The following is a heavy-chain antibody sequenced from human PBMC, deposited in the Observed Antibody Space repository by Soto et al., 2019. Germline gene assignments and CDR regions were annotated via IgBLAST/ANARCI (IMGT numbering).Heavy chain of an antibody. J-gene: IGHJ5*02. Sequence: SETLSLTCAVYGGSFSGYYWSWIRQPPGKGLEWIGEINHSGSTNYNPSLKIRVTISVDTSKNQFSLKLSSVTAADTAVYYCARGDIVVVPAAIGENNWFDPWGQGTLVTVSS. CDR3: ARGDIVVVPAAIGENNWFDP. V-gene: IGHV4-34*01. CDR1: GGSFSGYY. D-gene: IGHD2-2*01. CDR2: INHSGST.